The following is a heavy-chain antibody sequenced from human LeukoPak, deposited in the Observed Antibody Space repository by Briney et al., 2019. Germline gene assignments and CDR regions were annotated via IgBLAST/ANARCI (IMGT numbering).Heavy chain of an antibody. CDR2: ISSSSSYI. J-gene: IGHJ4*02. D-gene: IGHD3-3*01. CDR1: GFTFSSYS. Sequence: GGSLRLSCAASGFTFSSYSMNWVRQAPGKGLEWVSSISSSSSYIHYADSVKGRFTISRDNAKNSLYLQMNSLRAEDTAVYYCARGGTIFGVVIKYYFDYWGQGTLVTVSS. V-gene: IGHV3-21*01. CDR3: ARGGTIFGVVIKYYFDY.